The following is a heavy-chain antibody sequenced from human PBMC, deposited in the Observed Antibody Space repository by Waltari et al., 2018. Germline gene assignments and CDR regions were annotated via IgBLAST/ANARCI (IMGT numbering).Heavy chain of an antibody. Sequence: EVQLVETGGGFIQPGGSLRVSCAASGFVVSGNFMHWVRQAPGKGLEWVSLVNSAGNSFYADAVKGRFTIASDTSKNTLYLQMNSLRFEDTAMYYCVREAYLAAGFDFWGQGTPVTVSS. V-gene: IGHV3-53*02. D-gene: IGHD6-25*01. CDR3: VREAYLAAGFDF. CDR2: VNSAGNS. J-gene: IGHJ4*02. CDR1: GFVVSGNF.